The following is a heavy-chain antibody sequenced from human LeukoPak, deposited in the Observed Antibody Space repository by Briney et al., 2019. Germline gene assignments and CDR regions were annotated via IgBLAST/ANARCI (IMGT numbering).Heavy chain of an antibody. D-gene: IGHD3-16*01. V-gene: IGHV3-7*03. CDR3: ARGGGLDV. CDR2: INHNGNVN. CDR1: GFTFSSYW. Sequence: GALSLSCAASGFTFSSYWMNWARQAPGKGLEWVASINHNGNVNYYVDSVKGRFTISRDNAKNSLYLQMSNLRAEDTAVYFCARGGGLDVWGQGATVTVSS. J-gene: IGHJ6*02.